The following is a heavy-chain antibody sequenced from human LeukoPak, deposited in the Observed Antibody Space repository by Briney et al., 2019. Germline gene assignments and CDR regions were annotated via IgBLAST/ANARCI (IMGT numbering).Heavy chain of an antibody. Sequence: PGGSLRLSCAASGFTFSSYAMTWVRQAPGKGLEWVSGISSSGATTYYGDSVKGRFTISRDNSKNTLYLQMNSLRAEDTAVYYCSKGNAYSPRTYFDNCGQGTLVTVSS. D-gene: IGHD5-18*01. CDR3: SKGNAYSPRTYFDN. V-gene: IGHV3-23*01. J-gene: IGHJ4*02. CDR1: GFTFSSYA. CDR2: ISSSGATT.